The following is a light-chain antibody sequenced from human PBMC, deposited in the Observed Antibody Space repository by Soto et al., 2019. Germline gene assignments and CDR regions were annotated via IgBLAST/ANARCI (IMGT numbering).Light chain of an antibody. Sequence: QSALTQPASVSGSPGRSITISCTGTSSDSVGYNYVSWYQQHPGKAPKLMIYEVSNRPSGVYNRFSGSKAGNTASLTISGLQAEDEAYYYCSSFTSSSTGVFGGGTKVTVL. CDR3: SSFTSSSTGV. CDR2: EVS. V-gene: IGLV2-14*01. CDR1: SSDSVGYNY. J-gene: IGLJ3*02.